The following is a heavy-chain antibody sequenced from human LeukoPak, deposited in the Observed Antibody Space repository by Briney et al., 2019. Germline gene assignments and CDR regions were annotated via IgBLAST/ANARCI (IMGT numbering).Heavy chain of an antibody. CDR2: IYSGGNT. J-gene: IGHJ5*02. Sequence: GGSLRLSCGASGFTVSSNYMSWVRQAPGKGLEWVSVIYSGGNTYYADSVKGRFTISRDNSKNTLYLQMNSLRGEDTAVYYCAGGPKKQLIWGRASNGFDPWGQGTLVTVSS. CDR3: AGGPKKQLIWGRASNGFDP. CDR1: GFTVSSNY. D-gene: IGHD6-13*01. V-gene: IGHV3-66*01.